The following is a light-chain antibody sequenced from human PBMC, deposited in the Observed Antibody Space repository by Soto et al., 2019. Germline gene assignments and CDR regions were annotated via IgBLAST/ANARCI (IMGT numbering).Light chain of an antibody. Sequence: EIVLTQSPATLSLSPGERATLSCRAGQSVSSYLAWYQQKPGQAPRLLIYDASNRATGIPARFSGSGSGTDFTLTISSLEPEDFAVYYCQQRSNWPQDLTFGGGTKVDIK. CDR3: QQRSNWPQDLT. CDR1: QSVSSY. CDR2: DAS. V-gene: IGKV3-11*01. J-gene: IGKJ4*01.